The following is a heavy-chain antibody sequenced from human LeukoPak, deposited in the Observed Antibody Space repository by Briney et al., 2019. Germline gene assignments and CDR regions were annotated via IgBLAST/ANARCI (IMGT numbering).Heavy chain of an antibody. V-gene: IGHV4-34*01. CDR3: ARGGSGSYYYYYMDV. Sequence: SETLSPTCAVYGGSFSGYYWSWIRQPPGKGLEWIGEINHSGSTNYNPSLKSRVTISVDTSKNQFSLKLSSVTAADTAVYYCARGGSGSYYYYYMDVWGKGTTVTVSS. J-gene: IGHJ6*03. D-gene: IGHD3-10*01. CDR1: GGSFSGYY. CDR2: INHSGST.